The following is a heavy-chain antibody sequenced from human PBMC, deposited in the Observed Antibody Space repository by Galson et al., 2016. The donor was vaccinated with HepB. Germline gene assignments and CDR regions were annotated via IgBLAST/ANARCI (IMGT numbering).Heavy chain of an antibody. Sequence: SVKVSCKASGHTFTSYDINWVRQATGQGLEWMGWMSPNSGNTVYAQKFHGRVTMTRNTSISTAYLELSSLRSEDTAVYYCAGGRPGVQDAFDHWGQGTMGTVST. CDR2: MSPNSGNT. V-gene: IGHV1-8*01. CDR3: AGGRPGVQDAFDH. D-gene: IGHD3-10*01. CDR1: GHTFTSYD. J-gene: IGHJ3*01.